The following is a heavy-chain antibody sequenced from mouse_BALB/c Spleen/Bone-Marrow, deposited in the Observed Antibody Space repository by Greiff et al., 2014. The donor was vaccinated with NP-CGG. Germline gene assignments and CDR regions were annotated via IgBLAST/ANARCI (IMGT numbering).Heavy chain of an antibody. CDR2: ISTYSGNT. J-gene: IGHJ1*01. V-gene: IGHV1-67*01. CDR3: AREEGYDGWYFDV. CDR1: GYTFTDYA. Sequence: VQVVESGPELVRPGVSVKISCKGSGYTFTDYAMHWVKQSHAKSLEWIGVISTYSGNTNYNQKFKGRATMTVGKSSSTAYMELARLTSEDSAIYYCAREEGYDGWYFDVWGAGTTVTVSS. D-gene: IGHD2-2*01.